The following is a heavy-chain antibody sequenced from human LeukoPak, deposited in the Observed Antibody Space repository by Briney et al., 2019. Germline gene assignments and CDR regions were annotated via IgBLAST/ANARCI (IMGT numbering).Heavy chain of an antibody. D-gene: IGHD1-14*01. J-gene: IGHJ4*02. CDR1: GFTFSSYG. Sequence: PGGPLRLSCAASGFTFSSYGMHWVRQTPGKGLEWVAVIAYDGSRAFYADSVRGRFTISRDNSKNTMSVQMDDLRAEDTAVYYCTRYNNDHFDHWGQGTLVTVSS. CDR3: TRYNNDHFDH. CDR2: IAYDGSRA. V-gene: IGHV3-33*08.